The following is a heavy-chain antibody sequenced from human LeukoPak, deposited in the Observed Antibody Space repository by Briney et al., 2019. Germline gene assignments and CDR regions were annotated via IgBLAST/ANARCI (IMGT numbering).Heavy chain of an antibody. D-gene: IGHD4-17*01. V-gene: IGHV1-46*01. CDR2: ISPSGGST. CDR1: GYTFTSNY. J-gene: IGHJ3*02. CDR3: ALGFTVHDAFDI. Sequence: ASVKVSCRAFGYTFTSNYMHWVRQAPGQGPEWMGVISPSGGSTTYAQKFQGRVTLTRDMSTSTDYLELSSLRSEDTAVYYCALGFTVHDAFDIWGQGTMVTVSS.